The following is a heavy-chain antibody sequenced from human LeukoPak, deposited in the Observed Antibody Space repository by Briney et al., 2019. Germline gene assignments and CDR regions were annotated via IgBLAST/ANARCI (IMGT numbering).Heavy chain of an antibody. CDR1: GFTFDDYA. CDR3: AKGMTTVSRDLDY. J-gene: IGHJ4*02. Sequence: QPGGSLRLSCAASGFTFDDYAMHWVRQAPGKGLEWVSLIRGDGVSTYYADSVKGRFTISRDNSKNSLYLHMNSLRTEDSALYYCAKGMTTVSRDLDYWGQGTLVTVSS. CDR2: IRGDGVST. D-gene: IGHD4-17*01. V-gene: IGHV3-43*02.